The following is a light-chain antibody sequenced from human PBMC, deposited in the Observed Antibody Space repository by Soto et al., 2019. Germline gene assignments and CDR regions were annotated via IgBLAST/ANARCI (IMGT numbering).Light chain of an antibody. J-gene: IGKJ2*01. CDR1: QSIVTW. Sequence: DIQMTQSPSSLSASVGDRVTITCRASQSIVTWLAWYQQKPGKAPKLLIYEASSLESGVPSRFSGTGSGTEFTLTISSLQPDDSAAYYCQQCNSSPYTFGQGTKVEIK. CDR2: EAS. CDR3: QQCNSSPYT. V-gene: IGKV1-5*03.